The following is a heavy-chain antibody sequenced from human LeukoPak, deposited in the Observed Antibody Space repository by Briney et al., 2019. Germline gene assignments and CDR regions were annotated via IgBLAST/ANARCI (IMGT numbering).Heavy chain of an antibody. J-gene: IGHJ5*02. D-gene: IGHD3-3*01. Sequence: ASVKVSCKASGYTFTGYYMHWVRHAPQQGLERMGWTNPNSGGTNYAQKFQGRVTMTRDTSISTAYMELSRLRSDDTTVYYCATVPDDLWSGYSPSSCGQGTLVTVSS. V-gene: IGHV1-2*02. CDR3: ATVPDDLWSGYSPSS. CDR1: GYTFTGYY. CDR2: TNPNSGGT.